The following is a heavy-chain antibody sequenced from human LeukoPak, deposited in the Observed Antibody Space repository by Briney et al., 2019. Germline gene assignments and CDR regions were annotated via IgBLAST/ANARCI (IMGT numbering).Heavy chain of an antibody. V-gene: IGHV3-9*01. CDR2: ISWNSGSI. CDR3: AKDYYDSSGYYFDY. CDR1: GFTFDDYA. J-gene: IGHJ4*02. Sequence: GGSLRLSCAASGFTFDDYAMHWVRQAPGKGLEWVSGISWNSGSIGYADSVKGRFTISRDNAKNSLYLQMNGLRAEDTALYYCAKDYYDSSGYYFDYWGQGTLVTVSS. D-gene: IGHD3-22*01.